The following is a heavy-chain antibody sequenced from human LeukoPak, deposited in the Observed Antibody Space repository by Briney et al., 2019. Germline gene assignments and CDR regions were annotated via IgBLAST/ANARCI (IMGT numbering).Heavy chain of an antibody. V-gene: IGHV4-59*01. Sequence: SETLSLTCTVSGGSISSYYWSWIRQPPGQGLEWIGYMYYSGSTNYNPSLKSRVTISVDTSKNQFSLKLSSVTAADTAVYYCARAGANWGYYFDYWGQGTLVTVSS. CDR1: GGSISSYY. CDR3: ARAGANWGYYFDY. D-gene: IGHD7-27*01. J-gene: IGHJ4*02. CDR2: MYYSGST.